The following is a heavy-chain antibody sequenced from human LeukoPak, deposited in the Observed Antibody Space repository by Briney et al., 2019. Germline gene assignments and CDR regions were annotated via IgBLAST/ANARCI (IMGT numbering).Heavy chain of an antibody. D-gene: IGHD6-13*01. CDR1: GGSISSFY. CDR3: ARGGGSSWDGYFDC. V-gene: IGHV4-59*01. CDR2: IYYSGST. Sequence: SETLSLTCTVSGGSISSFYWSWIRPPPGKGLEWVAYIYYSGSTNYNPSLKSRVTISADTSKNQFSLKLNSVTAADTAVYYCARGGGSSWDGYFDCWGQGTLVTVSS. J-gene: IGHJ4*02.